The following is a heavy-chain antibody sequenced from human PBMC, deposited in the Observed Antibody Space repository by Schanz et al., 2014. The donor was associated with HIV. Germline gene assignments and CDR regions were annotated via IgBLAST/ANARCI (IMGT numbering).Heavy chain of an antibody. CDR2: ISAYNGNT. J-gene: IGHJ6*02. D-gene: IGHD4-4*01. CDR1: GYTFTSYG. CDR3: ARDKTVATWAYYYGMDA. Sequence: QVPLVQSGAEVKKPGASVKVSCKASGYTFTSYGISWVRQAPGQGLEWMGWISAYNGNTKYAQRLQGRVTMTTDTSTSTAYMELRSLRSDDTAVYYCARDKTVATWAYYYGMDAWGQGTTVTVSS. V-gene: IGHV1-18*01.